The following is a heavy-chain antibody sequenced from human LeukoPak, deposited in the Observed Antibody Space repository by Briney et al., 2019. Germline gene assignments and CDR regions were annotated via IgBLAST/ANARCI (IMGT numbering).Heavy chain of an antibody. V-gene: IGHV1-24*01. J-gene: IGHJ6*03. Sequence: ASVKVSCKVSGYTLTELSMHWVRQAPGKGLEWMGGFDPEDGETIYAQKFQGRVTMTEDTSTDTAYMELSSLRSEDTAVYYCARVGNEGVVAGDYYYYYMDVWGKGTTVTISS. CDR2: FDPEDGET. CDR1: GYTLTELS. D-gene: IGHD6-19*01. CDR3: ARVGNEGVVAGDYYYYYMDV.